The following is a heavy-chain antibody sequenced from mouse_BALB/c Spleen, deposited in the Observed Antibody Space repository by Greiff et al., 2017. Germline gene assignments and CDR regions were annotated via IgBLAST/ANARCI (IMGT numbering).Heavy chain of an antibody. J-gene: IGHJ4*01. V-gene: IGHV5-17*02. D-gene: IGHD2-4*01. CDR3: ARSDDYPAMDY. CDR2: ISSGSSTI. CDR1: GFTFSSCG. Sequence: EVKLVESGGGLVQPGGSRKLSCAASGFTFSSCGMHWVRQAPEKGLEWVAYISSGSSTIYYADTVKGRFTISRDNPKNTLFLQMTSLRSEDTAMYYYARSDDYPAMDYWGQGTSVTVSS.